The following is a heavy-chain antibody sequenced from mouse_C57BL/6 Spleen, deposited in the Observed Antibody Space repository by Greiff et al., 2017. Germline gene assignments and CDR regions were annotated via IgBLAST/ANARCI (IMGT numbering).Heavy chain of an antibody. CDR2: IYPRHAST. V-gene: IGHV1-78*01. CDR1: LYTFTDPT. CDR3: ARELGYYYAMDY. J-gene: IGHJ4*01. D-gene: IGHD4-1*01. Sequence: QVQLQQSDAALVKPGASAKISSKVSLYTFTDPTIHWMKQRPEQGLSWIGYIYPRHASTNYNEKFKGKATLAADKSSSTAYMQLNSLTSEDSAVYFCARELGYYYAMDYWGQGSSVTVS.